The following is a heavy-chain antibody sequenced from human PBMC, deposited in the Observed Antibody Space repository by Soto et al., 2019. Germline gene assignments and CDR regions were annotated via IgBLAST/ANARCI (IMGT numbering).Heavy chain of an antibody. V-gene: IGHV1-46*03. D-gene: IGHD6-19*01. J-gene: IGHJ4*02. CDR1: GYTFTSYY. Sequence: ASVKVSCKASGYTFTSYYMHWVRQAPGQGLEWMGVINPSGSSTSYAQKFQGRVTVTRDTSTSTVYMELSGLRSDDTAVYYCGRVTSGWYQPFDYWGQGTPVTVSS. CDR3: GRVTSGWYQPFDY. CDR2: INPSGSST.